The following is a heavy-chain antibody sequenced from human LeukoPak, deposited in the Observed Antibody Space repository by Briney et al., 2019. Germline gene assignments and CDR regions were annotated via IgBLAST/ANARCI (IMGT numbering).Heavy chain of an antibody. D-gene: IGHD6-19*01. J-gene: IGHJ4*02. CDR2: ISGSGGST. Sequence: QSGGSLRLSCAASGFTFSSYAMSWVRQAPGKGLEWVSAISGSGGSTYYADSVKGRFTISRDSAKNSLYLQMDSLRAEDTAVYYCARARIVVAGSYYFDYWGQGTLVTVSS. V-gene: IGHV3-23*01. CDR1: GFTFSSYA. CDR3: ARARIVVAGSYYFDY.